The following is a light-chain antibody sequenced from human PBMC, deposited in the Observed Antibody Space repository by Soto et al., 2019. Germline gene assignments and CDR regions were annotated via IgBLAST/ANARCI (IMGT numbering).Light chain of an antibody. CDR2: EVE. V-gene: IGLV2-14*01. J-gene: IGLJ1*01. CDR3: SSYTTSYFYV. Sequence: QSVGTQPAAVSGSPGQSITISCTGSGRDIGAYNYVSWYQQHPGKAPKLIIYEVENRPSGVSNRFSASKSAFTASLTISGLQAEDEADYYCSSYTTSYFYVFGPGTKVTVL. CDR1: GRDIGAYNY.